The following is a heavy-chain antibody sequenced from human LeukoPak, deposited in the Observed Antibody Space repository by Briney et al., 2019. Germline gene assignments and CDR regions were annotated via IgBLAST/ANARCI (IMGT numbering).Heavy chain of an antibody. J-gene: IGHJ4*02. CDR2: IRPEGTTT. CDR1: GFTFSTYS. CDR3: ARDLDWILFDY. V-gene: IGHV3-74*03. D-gene: IGHD3-9*01. Sequence: GGSLRLSCAASGFTFSTYSMRWVRQAPGKGLVWVSLIRPEGTTTAYADSRKGRITPSRHNAKNPLFLQMNSLSAADTAVYYCARDLDWILFDYWGQGTLVTVSS.